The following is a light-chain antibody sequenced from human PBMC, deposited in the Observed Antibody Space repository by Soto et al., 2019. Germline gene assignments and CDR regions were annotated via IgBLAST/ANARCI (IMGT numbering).Light chain of an antibody. V-gene: IGKV3-15*01. CDR1: QSVSIN. Sequence: ETLIRQSPATGSVAAVGGGSLSYITSQSVSINLAWYQQKPGQAPRLLIYGASTRATGIPARFSGSGSGTEFPLTIRSLQSADFAVYSCQQYNHWPITLGQGTRLEIK. CDR2: GAS. J-gene: IGKJ5*01. CDR3: QQYNHWPIT.